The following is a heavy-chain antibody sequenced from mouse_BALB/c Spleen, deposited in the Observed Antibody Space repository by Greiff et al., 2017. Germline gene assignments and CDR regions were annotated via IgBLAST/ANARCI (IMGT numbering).Heavy chain of an antibody. CDR2: IDPENGNT. Sequence: EVKLMESGAELVRPGALVKLSCKASGFNIKDYYMHWVKQRPEQGLEWIGWIDPENGNTIYDPKFQGKASITADTSSNTAYLQLSSLTSEDTAVYYCAVIYYDFPSFAYWGQGTLVTVSA. D-gene: IGHD2-4*01. CDR3: AVIYYDFPSFAY. CDR1: GFNIKDYY. V-gene: IGHV14-1*02. J-gene: IGHJ3*01.